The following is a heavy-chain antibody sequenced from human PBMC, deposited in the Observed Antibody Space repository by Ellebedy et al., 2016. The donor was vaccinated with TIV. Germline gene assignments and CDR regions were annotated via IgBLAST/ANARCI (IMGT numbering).Heavy chain of an antibody. CDR1: GFTFHSYG. J-gene: IGHJ5*02. CDR2: IRYDGSDK. CDR3: AKVLFAFGEFESPFDP. D-gene: IGHD3-10*01. Sequence: PGGSLRFSCAASGFTFHSYGMHWVRQAPGKGLEWVTFIRYDGSDKYYADSVKGRFTVSRDNSKNTLTLQMNSLRLEDTAVYYCAKVLFAFGEFESPFDPWGQGTLVIVSS. V-gene: IGHV3-30*02.